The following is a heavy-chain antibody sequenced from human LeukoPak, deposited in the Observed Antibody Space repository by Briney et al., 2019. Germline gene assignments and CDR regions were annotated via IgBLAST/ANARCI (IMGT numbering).Heavy chain of an antibody. D-gene: IGHD5-18*01. CDR3: ASGVGMDSYGPKGEFDY. CDR1: GYTFTSYD. V-gene: IGHV1-18*01. J-gene: IGHJ4*02. Sequence: AASVKVSCKASGYTFTSYDISWVRQAPGQGLEWMGWISAYNGNTNYAQKLQGRVTITTDTSTSTAYMELRSLRSDDTAVYYCASGVGMDSYGPKGEFDYWGQGTLVTVSS. CDR2: ISAYNGNT.